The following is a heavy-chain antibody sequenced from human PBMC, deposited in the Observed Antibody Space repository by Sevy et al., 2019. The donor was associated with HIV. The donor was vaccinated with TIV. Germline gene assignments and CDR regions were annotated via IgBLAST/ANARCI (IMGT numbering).Heavy chain of an antibody. V-gene: IGHV3-48*01. Sequence: GGSLRLSCAASGFTFSSYSMNWVRQAPGKGLEWVSYISSSSSTIYYADPVKGRFTISRDNAKNSLYLQMNSLRAEDTAVYYCARGLPNCSGGSCYSRDPFDYWGQGTLVTVSS. CDR2: ISSSSSTI. CDR3: ARGLPNCSGGSCYSRDPFDY. J-gene: IGHJ4*02. D-gene: IGHD2-15*01. CDR1: GFTFSSYS.